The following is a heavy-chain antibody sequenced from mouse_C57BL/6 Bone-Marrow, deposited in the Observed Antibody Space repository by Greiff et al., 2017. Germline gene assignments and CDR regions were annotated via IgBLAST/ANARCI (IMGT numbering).Heavy chain of an antibody. J-gene: IGHJ3*01. D-gene: IGHD2-2*01. CDR3: AREGNLLWLRREFAY. CDR2: INPNNGGT. Sequence: VQLQQSGPELVKPGASVKISCKASGYTFTDYYMNWVKQSHGKSLEWIGDINPNNGGTSYNQKFKGKATLTVDKSSSTAYMELRRLTSEDSAVYYCAREGNLLWLRREFAYWGQGTLVTVSA. V-gene: IGHV1-26*01. CDR1: GYTFTDYY.